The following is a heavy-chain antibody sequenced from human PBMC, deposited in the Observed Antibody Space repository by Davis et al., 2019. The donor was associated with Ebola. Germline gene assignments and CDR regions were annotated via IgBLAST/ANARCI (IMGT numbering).Heavy chain of an antibody. CDR1: AFTSINTR. V-gene: IGHV3-15*04. Sequence: RGSLRLSCPTSAFTSINTRLNSFRPAPRKALAQPRPLGIEAENKTTHNAASLKGRFILSIDDSKRTLDLHMCSLKAEDTPVYYCTTDFVWSSHHDYWGQGTLVTVSA. CDR2: LGIEAENKTT. D-gene: IGHD3-3*01. J-gene: IGHJ4*02. CDR3: TTDFVWSSHHDY.